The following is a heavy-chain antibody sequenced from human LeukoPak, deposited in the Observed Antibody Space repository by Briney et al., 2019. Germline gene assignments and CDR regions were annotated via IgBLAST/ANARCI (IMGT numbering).Heavy chain of an antibody. CDR3: ARRWKAARPGDYFDY. J-gene: IGHJ4*02. D-gene: IGHD6-6*01. CDR2: IYYSGNT. CDR1: SGSISSNSYY. Sequence: PSETLSLTCTVYSGSISSNSYYWGWIRQPPGKGLECIGNIYYSGNTHYNPSLKSRVTIFVDTSKNLISLKLSSVTAADTAVYYCARRWKAARPGDYFDYWGQGTLVSVSS. V-gene: IGHV4-39*01.